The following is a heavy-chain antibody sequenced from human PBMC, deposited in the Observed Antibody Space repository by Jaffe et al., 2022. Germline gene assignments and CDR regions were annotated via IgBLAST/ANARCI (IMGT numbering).Heavy chain of an antibody. D-gene: IGHD3-10*01. CDR3: ARDSIVLSGSGSYYPYYFDY. V-gene: IGHV1-69*05. CDR1: GGTFSSYA. CDR2: IIPIFGTA. Sequence: QVQLVQSGAEVKKPGSSVKVSCKASGGTFSSYAISWVRQAPGQGLEWMGGIIPIFGTANYAQKFQGRVTITTDESTSTAYMELSSLRSEDTAVYYCARDSIVLSGSGSYYPYYFDYWGQGTLVTVSS. J-gene: IGHJ4*02.